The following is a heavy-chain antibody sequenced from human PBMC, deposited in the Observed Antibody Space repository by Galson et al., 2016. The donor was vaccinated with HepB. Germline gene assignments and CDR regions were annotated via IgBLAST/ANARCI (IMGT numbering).Heavy chain of an antibody. J-gene: IGHJ5*02. CDR1: GYPFNSFD. CDR3: ARGHVGSYSNSWNAWFEP. CDR2: MNPDSGDT. V-gene: IGHV1-8*01. D-gene: IGHD6-13*01. Sequence: SVKVSCKATGYPFNSFDINWVRQAPGQGPQWMGWMNPDSGDTSYAQTFQGRVTMTRDTAIDTPYMEISNLTSEDTAVYYCARGHVGSYSNSWNAWFEPWGQGTLVTVSS.